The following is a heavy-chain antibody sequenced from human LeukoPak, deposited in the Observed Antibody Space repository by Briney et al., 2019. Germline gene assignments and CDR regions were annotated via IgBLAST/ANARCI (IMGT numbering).Heavy chain of an antibody. CDR2: IYYSGST. Sequence: PSETLSLTCTVSGGSISSYYWSWIRQPPGKGLEWIGYIYYSGSTNYNPSLKSRVTISVDTSKNQFSLKLSSVTAADTAVYYCARDNVREFDYWGQGTLVTVSS. D-gene: IGHD1-26*01. CDR1: GGSISSYY. V-gene: IGHV4-59*01. J-gene: IGHJ4*02. CDR3: ARDNVREFDY.